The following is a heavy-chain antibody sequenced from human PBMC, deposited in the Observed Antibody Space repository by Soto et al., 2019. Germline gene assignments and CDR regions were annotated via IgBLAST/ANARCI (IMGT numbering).Heavy chain of an antibody. V-gene: IGHV4-39*01. Sequence: SDTLSLTCTVSCSSIISSSDYRGWIRRPPGKGLEWIGSIYYSGYTYYNPSLKSRVTISVDTSKNQFSLKLSSVTAADTAVYYCARHNGPLYVGYYYDMDVWGQGTTVS. CDR2: IYYSGYT. CDR3: ARHNGPLYVGYYYDMDV. CDR1: CSSIISSSDY. J-gene: IGHJ6*02. D-gene: IGHD3-16*01.